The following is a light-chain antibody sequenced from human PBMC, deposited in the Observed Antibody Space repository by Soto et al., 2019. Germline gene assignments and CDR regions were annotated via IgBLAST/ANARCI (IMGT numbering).Light chain of an antibody. J-gene: IGLJ3*02. CDR2: DVS. V-gene: IGLV2-11*01. CDR3: CSHAGSYIWV. Sequence: QSVLTQPRSVSGSPGQSVTISCTGTSSDVGGYNYVSWYQQHPGKAPKLMIYDVSKRPSGVPDRFSGSKSGNTASLTISGLQAEDEADFYCCSHAGSYIWVFGGGTKVTVL. CDR1: SSDVGGYNY.